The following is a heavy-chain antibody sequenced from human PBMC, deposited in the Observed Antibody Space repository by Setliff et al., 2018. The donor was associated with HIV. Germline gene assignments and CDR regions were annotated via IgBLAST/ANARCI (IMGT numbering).Heavy chain of an antibody. J-gene: IGHJ5*02. V-gene: IGHV1-24*01. CDR2: FDPEDDET. CDR3: ARPAYYYGSGSYNWFDP. D-gene: IGHD3-10*01. CDR1: GYTLTELS. Sequence: ASVKVSCKVSGYTLTELSIHWVRQAPGKGLEWMGGFDPEDDETIYAQKFQGRVTMTEDTSTDTAYMELSSLTSEDTAMYYCARPAYYYGSGSYNWFDPWGQGTLVTVSS.